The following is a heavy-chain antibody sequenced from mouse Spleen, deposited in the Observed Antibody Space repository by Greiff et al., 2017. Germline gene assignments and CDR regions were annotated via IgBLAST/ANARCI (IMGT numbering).Heavy chain of an antibody. CDR2: IWAGGST. V-gene: IGHV2-9*02. CDR3: AREERQLGPFAY. CDR1: GFSLTSYG. D-gene: IGHD4-1*02. Sequence: VMLVESGPGLVAPSQSLSITCTVSGFSLTSYGVHWVRQPPGKGLEWLGVIWAGGSTNYNSALMSRLSISKDNSKSQVFLKMNSLQTDDTAMYYCAREERQLGPFAYWGQGTLVTVSA. J-gene: IGHJ3*01.